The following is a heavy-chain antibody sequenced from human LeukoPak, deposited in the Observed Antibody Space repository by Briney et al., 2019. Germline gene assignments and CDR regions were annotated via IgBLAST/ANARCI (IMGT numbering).Heavy chain of an antibody. V-gene: IGHV3-74*01. CDR2: INSDGRSI. J-gene: IGHJ4*02. CDR1: GLTFSSYW. Sequence: GGSLRLSCAASGLTFSSYWMHWVGQAAGKGVVWVSRINSDGRSINYADSVKGRFTVSRDNAKNTLYLQMNSLRVEDTAVYYCARVGSSWYWEDFDYWGQGTLVTVSS. D-gene: IGHD6-13*01. CDR3: ARVGSSWYWEDFDY.